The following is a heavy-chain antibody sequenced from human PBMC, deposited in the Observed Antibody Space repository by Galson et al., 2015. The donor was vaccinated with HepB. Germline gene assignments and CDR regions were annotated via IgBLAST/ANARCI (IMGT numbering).Heavy chain of an antibody. CDR1: GFTVSNSF. Sequence: SLRLSCAASGFTVSNSFMTWVRQAPGKGLEWVSIIYSGDNTYYADSAKGRFTISRDNSNNTLFLQMNSLRTEDTAVYYCARRGGGGRAFDIWGQRTMVTVSS. CDR2: IYSGDNT. V-gene: IGHV3-66*02. J-gene: IGHJ3*02. D-gene: IGHD3-16*01. CDR3: ARRGGGGRAFDI.